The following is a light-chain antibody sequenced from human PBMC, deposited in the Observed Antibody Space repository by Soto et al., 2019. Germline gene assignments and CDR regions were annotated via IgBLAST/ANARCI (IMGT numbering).Light chain of an antibody. CDR3: QQSSNWPPEIT. CDR2: GAS. V-gene: IGKV3D-20*02. CDR1: QSVTYRY. Sequence: EIVMTQSPGTLALSPGERVTLSCRASQSVTYRYLAWYQQKPGQAPRLLIYGASSRATGIPDRFSGSGSGTDFILTISSLLPEDFAVYYCQQSSNWPPEITFGQGTRLEIK. J-gene: IGKJ5*01.